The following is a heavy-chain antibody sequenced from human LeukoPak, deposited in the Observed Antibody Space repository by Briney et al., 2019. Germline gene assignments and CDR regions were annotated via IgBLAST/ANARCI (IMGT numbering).Heavy chain of an antibody. CDR1: GFTFTSSA. J-gene: IGHJ4*02. CDR3: AAEGEYDSSVDY. CDR2: IVVGSGNT. V-gene: IGHV1-58*01. D-gene: IGHD3-22*01. Sequence: TSVKVSCKASGFTFTSSAVQWVRQARGQRLVWIGWIVVGSGNTNYAQKFQERVTITRDMSTSTAYMELSSLRSEDTAVYYCAAEGEYDSSVDYWGQGTLVTVSS.